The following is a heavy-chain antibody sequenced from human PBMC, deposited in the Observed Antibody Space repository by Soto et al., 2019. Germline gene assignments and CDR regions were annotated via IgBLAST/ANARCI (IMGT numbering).Heavy chain of an antibody. D-gene: IGHD4-4*01. CDR1: GFTFSSYG. CDR3: AKPVTSRYRHYYYYMDV. V-gene: IGHV3-33*06. Sequence: GGSLRLSCAASGFTFSSYGMHWVRQAPGKGMEWVAVIWYDGSNKYYADSVKGRFTISRDNSKNTLYLQMNSLRAEDTAVYYCAKPVTSRYRHYYYYMDVWGKGTTVTVSS. J-gene: IGHJ6*03. CDR2: IWYDGSNK.